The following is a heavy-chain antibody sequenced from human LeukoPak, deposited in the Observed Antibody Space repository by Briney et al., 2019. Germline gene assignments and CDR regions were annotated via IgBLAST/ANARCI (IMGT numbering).Heavy chain of an antibody. Sequence: GGSLRLSCAASGFTVSSNYMSWVRQAPGKGLEWVSVIYSGGSTYYADSVKGRSTISRDNSKNTLYLQMNSLRAEDTAVYYCARIAPYYYDSSGYYYRGPFDYWGQGPLVTVSS. D-gene: IGHD3-22*01. CDR1: GFTVSSNY. CDR2: IYSGGST. V-gene: IGHV3-53*01. CDR3: ARIAPYYYDSSGYYYRGPFDY. J-gene: IGHJ4*02.